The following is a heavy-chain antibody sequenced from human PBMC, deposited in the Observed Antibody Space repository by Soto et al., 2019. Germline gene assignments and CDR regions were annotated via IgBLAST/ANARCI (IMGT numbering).Heavy chain of an antibody. D-gene: IGHD2-2*01. J-gene: IGHJ4*02. CDR2: VYYSGSA. V-gene: IGHV4-59*11. CDR3: ARGPTVRFCSRPTWYPLDY. Sequence: SETLSLTCTVSGGSISSHYGSWVRQPPGKGLEWIGYVYYSGSANYNPSLKSRVTMSADTSKNQFSLKLSSVTAADTAVYYCARGPTVRFCSRPTWYPLDYWGQGILVTVSS. CDR1: GGSISSHY.